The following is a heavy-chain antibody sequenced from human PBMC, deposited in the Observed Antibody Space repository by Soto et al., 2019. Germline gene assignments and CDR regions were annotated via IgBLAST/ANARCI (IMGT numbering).Heavy chain of an antibody. CDR2: IYPGDSDT. D-gene: IGHD3-10*02. J-gene: IGHJ3*02. V-gene: IGHV5-51*01. CDR1: GYSFTSYW. CDR3: ARHVPIRFAAFDI. Sequence: EVQLVQSGAEVKKPGESLKISCKGSGYSFTSYWIGWVRQMPGKGLEWMGIIYPGDSDTRYSPSFQGKVTMSADKSISTASLQWSSLKASDTAMYYCARHVPIRFAAFDIGGQGTMVTVSS.